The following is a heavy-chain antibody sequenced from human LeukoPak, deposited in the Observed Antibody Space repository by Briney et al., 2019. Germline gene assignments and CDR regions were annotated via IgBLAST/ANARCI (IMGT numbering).Heavy chain of an antibody. CDR2: INSSGGGT. CDR1: GYTFTSYY. V-gene: IGHV1-46*01. D-gene: IGHD2-15*01. J-gene: IGHJ3*02. CDR3: ARGLPRGHRDAFDI. Sequence: ASVKVSCKASGYTFTSYYIHWVRQAPGQGLEWMGVINSSGGGTTYAQKFQGRVTMTRDTSTSTVYMELSSLRSEDTAVYYCARGLPRGHRDAFDIWGQGTMVTVSS.